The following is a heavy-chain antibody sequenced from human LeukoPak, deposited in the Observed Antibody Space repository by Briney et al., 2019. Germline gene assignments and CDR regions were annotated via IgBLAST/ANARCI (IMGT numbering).Heavy chain of an antibody. Sequence: GGSLRLSCAASGFTFSSYAMHWVRQAPGKGLEWVAVISYDGSNKYYADSVKGRFTISRDNSKNTLYLRMNSLRAEDTAVYYCARQYSSRFYYYGMDVWGQGTTVTVSS. J-gene: IGHJ6*02. CDR3: ARQYSSRFYYYGMDV. D-gene: IGHD6-13*01. CDR2: ISYDGSNK. V-gene: IGHV3-30-3*01. CDR1: GFTFSSYA.